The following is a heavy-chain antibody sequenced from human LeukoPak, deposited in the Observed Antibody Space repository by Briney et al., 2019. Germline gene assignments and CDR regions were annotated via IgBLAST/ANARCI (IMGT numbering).Heavy chain of an antibody. CDR1: GFTFSSYS. CDR2: ISSSSSTI. D-gene: IGHD6-13*01. Sequence: PGGSLRLSCAASGFTFSSYSMNWVRQAPGKGLEWVSYISSSSSTIYYADSVKGRFTISRDNAKNSLYLQMNSLRAEDTAVYYCARDRVGLGAAAAWGGYFDYWGQGTLVTASS. J-gene: IGHJ4*02. CDR3: ARDRVGLGAAAAWGGYFDY. V-gene: IGHV3-48*01.